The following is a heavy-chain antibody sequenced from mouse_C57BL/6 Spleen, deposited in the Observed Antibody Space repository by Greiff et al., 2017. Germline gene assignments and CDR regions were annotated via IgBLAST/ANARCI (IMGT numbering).Heavy chain of an antibody. J-gene: IGHJ4*01. Sequence: QVQLKESGPELVKPGASVKISCKASGYAFSSSWMNWVKQRPGKGLEWIGRIYPGDGDTNYNGKFKGKATLTADKSSSTAYMQLSSLTSEDSAVYFCARYPEGDAMDYWGQGTSVTVSS. CDR2: IYPGDGDT. V-gene: IGHV1-82*01. CDR1: GYAFSSSW. CDR3: ARYPEGDAMDY.